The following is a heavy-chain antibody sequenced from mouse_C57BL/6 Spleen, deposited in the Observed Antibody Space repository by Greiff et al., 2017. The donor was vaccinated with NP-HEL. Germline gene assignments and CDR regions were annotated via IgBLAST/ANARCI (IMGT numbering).Heavy chain of an antibody. D-gene: IGHD4-1*01. J-gene: IGHJ1*03. CDR1: GYTFTSYG. CDR2: IYPRSGNT. CDR3: ARSETGTGYFDV. Sequence: VQLQESGAELARPGASVKLSCKASGYTFTSYGISWVKQRTGQGLEWIGEIYPRSGNTYYNEKFKGKATLTADKSSSTAYMELRSLTSEDSAVYFCARSETGTGYFDVWGTGTTVTVSS. V-gene: IGHV1-81*01.